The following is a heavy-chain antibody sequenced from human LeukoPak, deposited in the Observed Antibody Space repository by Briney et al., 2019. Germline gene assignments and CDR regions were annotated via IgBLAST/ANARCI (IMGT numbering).Heavy chain of an antibody. Sequence: SVKVSCKASGGTFSSYAISWVRQAPGQGLEWMGGIIPIFGTANYAQKFQGRDTITADESTSTAYMELSSLRSEDTAVYYCARAVGAAIYFDYWGQGTLVTVSS. V-gene: IGHV1-69*13. J-gene: IGHJ4*02. CDR1: GGTFSSYA. D-gene: IGHD1-26*01. CDR3: ARAVGAAIYFDY. CDR2: IIPIFGTA.